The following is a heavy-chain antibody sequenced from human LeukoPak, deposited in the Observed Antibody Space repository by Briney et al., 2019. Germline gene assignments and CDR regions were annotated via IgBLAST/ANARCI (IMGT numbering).Heavy chain of an antibody. Sequence: GSLRLSCAASGFTFSSYSMNWVRQAPGKGLEWVSSISSSSSYIYYADSVKGRFTISRDNAKNSLYLQMNSLRAEDTAVYYCARDATYYYDSSGYYADYWGQGTLVTVSS. CDR3: ARDATYYYDSSGYYADY. V-gene: IGHV3-21*01. J-gene: IGHJ4*02. CDR2: ISSSSSYI. D-gene: IGHD3-22*01. CDR1: GFTFSSYS.